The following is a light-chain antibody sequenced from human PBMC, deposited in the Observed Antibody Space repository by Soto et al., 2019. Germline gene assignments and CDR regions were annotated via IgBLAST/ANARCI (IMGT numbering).Light chain of an antibody. J-gene: IGLJ1*01. CDR1: SSDVGGYNY. CDR3: SSHTTFNTGV. V-gene: IGLV2-14*01. CDR2: EVS. Sequence: QSVLTQPASVSGSPGQSIAISCTGTSSDVGGYNYVSWYQQHPDKAPKLIIHEVSNRPSGVSDRFSGSKSGNTASLSISGLQADVEADYYSSSHTTFNTGVFGSGTIVTVL.